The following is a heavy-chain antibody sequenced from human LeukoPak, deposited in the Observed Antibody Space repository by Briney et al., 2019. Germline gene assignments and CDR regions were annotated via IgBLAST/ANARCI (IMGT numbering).Heavy chain of an antibody. CDR2: MNPNSGNT. CDR1: GYTFTSYD. V-gene: IGHV1-8*01. D-gene: IGHD3-3*01. CDR3: AREVQGPYYDFWSGYYHNWFDP. J-gene: IGHJ5*02. Sequence: VASVKVSCKASGYTFTSYDINWVRQATGQGLEWMGWMNPNSGNTGYAQKFQGRDTMTRNTSISTAYMELSSLRSEDTAVYYCAREVQGPYYDFWSGYYHNWFDPWGQGTLVTVSS.